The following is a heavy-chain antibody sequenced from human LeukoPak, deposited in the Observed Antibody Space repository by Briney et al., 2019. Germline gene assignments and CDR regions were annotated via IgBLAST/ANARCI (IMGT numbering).Heavy chain of an antibody. CDR1: GYTFTGYY. CDR2: INPNSGGT. CDR3: ARGPLTMVRGVPGIDY. Sequence: ASVKVSCKAFGYTFTGYYMHWVRQAPGQGLEWMGWINPNSGGTNYAQKFQGRVTMTRDTSISTAYMELSRLRSDDTAVYYCARGPLTMVRGVPGIDYWGQGTLVTVSS. D-gene: IGHD3-10*01. J-gene: IGHJ4*02. V-gene: IGHV1-2*02.